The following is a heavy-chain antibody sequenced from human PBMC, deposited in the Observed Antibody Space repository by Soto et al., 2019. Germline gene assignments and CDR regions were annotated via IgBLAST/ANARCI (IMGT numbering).Heavy chain of an antibody. CDR3: ARVSDAY. V-gene: IGHV3-74*01. D-gene: IGHD3-10*01. CDR1: GFTFSSYW. CDR2: IKSDVSVT. Sequence: EVQLVESGGGLVQPGGSLRLSCAASGFTFSSYWMHWVRQAPGKGLVWVSNIKSDVSVTNYADSVKGRFTISRDNAKNTLYLQMTSRRVDDTAVYFCARVSDAYWGQGTLVTVSS. J-gene: IGHJ4*02.